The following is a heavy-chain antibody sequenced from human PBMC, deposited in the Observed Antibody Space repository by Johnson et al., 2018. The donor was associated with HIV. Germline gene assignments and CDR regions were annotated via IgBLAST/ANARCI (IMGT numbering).Heavy chain of an antibody. CDR3: AKDTYDSDAFDI. Sequence: QPGRSLRLSCAASGFTFSSYAMHWVRQAPCKGLEWVAVISYDGSNKYYADSVKGRFTISRDNSKNTLYLQMNSLRAEDTAVYYCAKDTYDSDAFDIWGQGTIVTVSS. CDR1: GFTFSSYA. CDR2: ISYDGSNK. D-gene: IGHD3-22*01. J-gene: IGHJ3*02. V-gene: IGHV3-30*04.